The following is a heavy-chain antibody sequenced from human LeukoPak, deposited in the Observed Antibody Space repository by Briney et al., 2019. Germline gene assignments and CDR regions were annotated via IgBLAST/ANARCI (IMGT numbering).Heavy chain of an antibody. CDR3: ARHPLDRAAGSLDAFDI. V-gene: IGHV4-39*01. CDR1: GGSISSSSYY. J-gene: IGHJ3*02. D-gene: IGHD6-13*01. CDR2: IYYSGST. Sequence: SETLSLTCTVSGGSISSSSYYWGWIRQPPGKGLEWIGSIYYSGSTYYNPFLKSRVTISVDTSKNQFSLKLSSVTAADTAVYYCARHPLDRAAGSLDAFDIWGQGTMVTVSS.